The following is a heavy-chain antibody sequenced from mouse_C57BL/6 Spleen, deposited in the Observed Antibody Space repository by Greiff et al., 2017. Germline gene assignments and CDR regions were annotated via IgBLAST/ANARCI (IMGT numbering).Heavy chain of an antibody. V-gene: IGHV1-39*01. CDR1: GYSFTDYN. J-gene: IGHJ2*01. CDR2: INPNYGTT. D-gene: IGHD1-1*01. CDR3: ARGELYGSSLIDY. Sequence: VQLKQSGPELVKPGASVKISCKASGYSFTDYNMNWVKQSNGKSLEWIGVINPNYGTTSYNQKFKGKATLTIDQSSSTAYMQLNSLTSEDSAVYYCARGELYGSSLIDYWGQGTTLTVSS.